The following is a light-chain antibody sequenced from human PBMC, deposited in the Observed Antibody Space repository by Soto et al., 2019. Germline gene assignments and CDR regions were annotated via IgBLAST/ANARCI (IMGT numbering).Light chain of an antibody. CDR1: QSVNSN. Sequence: EIVMTQSPSTLSVSPGDRATLSCRASQSVNSNLAWYQQKPGQAPRLLIYGASTRATGIPARFSGSGSGTEFTLTISSLQSEDFAVYYCQQYNNWPITFGQGTRLEIK. CDR2: GAS. J-gene: IGKJ5*01. V-gene: IGKV3-15*01. CDR3: QQYNNWPIT.